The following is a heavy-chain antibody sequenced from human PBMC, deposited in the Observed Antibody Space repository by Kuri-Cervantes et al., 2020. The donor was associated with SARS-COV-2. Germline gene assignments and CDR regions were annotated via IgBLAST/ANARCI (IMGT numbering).Heavy chain of an antibody. Sequence: GGSLRLSCAASGFTFSSYWMSWVHQAPGKGLEWVANIKQDGSEKYYVDSVKGRFTISRDNAKNSLYLQMNSLRAEDTAVYYCARAMYYYDSSGYYRDYYFDYWGQGTLVTVSS. D-gene: IGHD3-22*01. J-gene: IGHJ4*02. V-gene: IGHV3-7*03. CDR3: ARAMYYYDSSGYYRDYYFDY. CDR1: GFTFSSYW. CDR2: IKQDGSEK.